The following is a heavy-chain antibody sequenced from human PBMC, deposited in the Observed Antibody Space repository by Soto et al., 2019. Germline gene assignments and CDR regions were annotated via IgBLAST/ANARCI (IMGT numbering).Heavy chain of an antibody. CDR2: ISGGGNDR. CDR3: ARSLFIASTDTEPFDS. J-gene: IGHJ4*02. D-gene: IGHD6-13*01. V-gene: IGHV3-23*01. Sequence: EVQLLESGGGLVQPGGSLTLSCAASGFTFSSYAMSWVRQAPGKGLEWVSAISGGGNDRFYADSVRGRFTISRDNSRKALYLHMNSLRAADTAVHYCARSLFIASTDTEPFDSWGQGTLVTVSS. CDR1: GFTFSSYA.